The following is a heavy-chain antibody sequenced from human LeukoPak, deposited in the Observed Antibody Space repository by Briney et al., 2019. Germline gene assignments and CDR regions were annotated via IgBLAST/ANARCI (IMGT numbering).Heavy chain of an antibody. V-gene: IGHV1-18*01. CDR2: ISAYNGNT. Sequence: ASVKVSCKASGYTFTSYGISWVRQAPGQGLEWMGWISAYNGNTNYAQKLQGRVTMTTDTSTSTAYMELRSLRSDDTAVYYCARVGRKYCSSTSCGGWFDPWGQGTLVTVSS. J-gene: IGHJ5*02. CDR3: ARVGRKYCSSTSCGGWFDP. D-gene: IGHD2-2*01. CDR1: GYTFTSYG.